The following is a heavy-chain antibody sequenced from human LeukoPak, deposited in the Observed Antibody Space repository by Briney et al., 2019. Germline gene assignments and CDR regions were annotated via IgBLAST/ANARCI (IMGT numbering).Heavy chain of an antibody. CDR3: ARGPIGGLRKGFDI. Sequence: VASVKVSCKASGGTFSSYAISWVRQAPGQGLEWMGWINTHNGATNYAQHFQGRVTMTTDTAVTTAYMDLDGLISDDAAVYFCARGPIGGLRKGFDIWGQGTLVTVSS. J-gene: IGHJ4*02. CDR2: INTHNGAT. D-gene: IGHD1-26*01. CDR1: GGTFSSYA. V-gene: IGHV1-18*01.